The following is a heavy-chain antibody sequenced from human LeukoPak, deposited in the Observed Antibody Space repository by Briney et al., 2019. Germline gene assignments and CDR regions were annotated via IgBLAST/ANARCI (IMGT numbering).Heavy chain of an antibody. D-gene: IGHD6-19*01. J-gene: IGHJ4*02. V-gene: IGHV3-23*01. CDR3: AKDSSTSNGWYEYFDY. Sequence: GGSLRLSCAASGFTFSSYAMSWVRQAPGKGLEWVSAISGSGGSTYYADSVKGRFTISRDNSKNTLYLQMNSLRAEDTAVYYCAKDSSTSNGWYEYFDYWGQGTLVTVSS. CDR1: GFTFSSYA. CDR2: ISGSGGST.